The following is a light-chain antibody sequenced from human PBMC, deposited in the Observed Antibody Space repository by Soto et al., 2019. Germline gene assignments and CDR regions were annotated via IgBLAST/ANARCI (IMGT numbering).Light chain of an antibody. CDR3: QSYDSSLSGSNVV. V-gene: IGLV1-40*01. CDR1: SSNIGAGYD. J-gene: IGLJ2*01. CDR2: GNS. Sequence: QAVVTQPPSVSGAPGQRVTISCTGSSSNIGAGYDVHWYQQLPGTAPKLLIYGNSNRPSGVPDRFSGSKSGTSASLAITGLQAEDEADYYCQSYDSSLSGSNVVFGGGPKLTVL.